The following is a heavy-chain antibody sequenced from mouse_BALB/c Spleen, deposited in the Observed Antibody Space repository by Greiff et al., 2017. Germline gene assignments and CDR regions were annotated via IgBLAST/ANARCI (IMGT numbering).Heavy chain of an antibody. CDR2: ISDGGSYT. J-gene: IGHJ3*01. CDR1: GFTFSDYY. D-gene: IGHD1-2*01. CDR3: ANYYGVY. V-gene: IGHV5-4*02. Sequence: EVQGVESGGGLVKPGGSLKLSCAASGFTFSDYYMYWVRQTPEKRLEWVATISDGGSYTYYPDSVKGRFTISRDNAKNNLYLQMGSLKSEDTAMYYCANYYGVYWGQGTLVTVSA.